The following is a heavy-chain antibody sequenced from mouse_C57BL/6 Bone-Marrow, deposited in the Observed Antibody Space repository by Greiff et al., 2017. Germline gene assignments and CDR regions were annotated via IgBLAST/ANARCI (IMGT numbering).Heavy chain of an antibody. V-gene: IGHV1-56*01. CDR1: GYTFTSHW. J-gene: IGHJ3*01. Sequence: VQLQQSGPELVRPGASVKISCKAPGYTFTSHWMKWVRQRHGQGLEWIGEIFPGSGSTYYNEKFKGKATRTVGTSSSTAYMQLSSLTSEDSAVSFCARGDSRSWFAYWGQGTLVTVSA. CDR3: ARGDSRSWFAY. D-gene: IGHD1-1*01. CDR2: IFPGSGST.